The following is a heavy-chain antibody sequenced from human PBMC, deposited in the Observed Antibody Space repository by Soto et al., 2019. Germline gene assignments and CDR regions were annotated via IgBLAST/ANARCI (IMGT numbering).Heavy chain of an antibody. CDR1: GGTLSAYY. Sequence: SETLSLTCAVYGGTLSAYYWSWIRQPPGKGLEWIGEIHSSGSANYKPSLPSGVIISVDMSKNQFSLKLSSVTAADTAVYYCARHVGSGSYADWYFDIWGRGTLVTVSS. CDR2: IHSSGSA. V-gene: IGHV4-34*01. D-gene: IGHD3-10*01. J-gene: IGHJ2*01. CDR3: ARHVGSGSYADWYFDI.